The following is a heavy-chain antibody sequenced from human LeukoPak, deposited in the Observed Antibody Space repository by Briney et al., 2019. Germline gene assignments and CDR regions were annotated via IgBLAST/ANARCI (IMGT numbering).Heavy chain of an antibody. Sequence: AGSLSLSCAVSGFTFGSYAMGWVRQAPGKGLEWVSAISGSGTGTYYADPVKGRFTISRDNSKNTLYLHMNSQRAEDTAVYYCAKVATWTYFDYWGQGTLVTVSS. J-gene: IGHJ4*02. V-gene: IGHV3-23*01. CDR3: AKVATWTYFDY. D-gene: IGHD3/OR15-3a*01. CDR1: GFTFGSYA. CDR2: ISGSGTGT.